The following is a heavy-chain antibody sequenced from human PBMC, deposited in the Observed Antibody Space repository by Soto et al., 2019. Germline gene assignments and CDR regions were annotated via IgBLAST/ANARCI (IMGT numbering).Heavy chain of an antibody. V-gene: IGHV3-23*01. CDR2: INSAGNT. J-gene: IGHJ2*01. CDR3: AKDPSSSSLLMGYFDL. Sequence: EVQLLESGGGLVQPGGSLRLSCAASGFSFSSYAMTWVRQAPGKGLEWVSTINSAGNTYYADSVKGRFTISRDNSKNTLSLQMSSRISENRGTYYCAKDPSSSSLLMGYFDLWGRGTLVTVSS. CDR1: GFSFSSYA. D-gene: IGHD6-13*01.